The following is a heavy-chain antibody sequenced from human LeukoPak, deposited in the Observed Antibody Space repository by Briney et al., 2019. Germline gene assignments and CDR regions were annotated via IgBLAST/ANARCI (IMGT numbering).Heavy chain of an antibody. D-gene: IGHD1-26*01. Sequence: SGGSLRLSCAASGFTFSSYGMHWVRQAPGKGLEWVAFIRYDGSNKYYADSVKGRFTISRDNSKNTLYLQMNSLRAKDTAVYYCAKDMGRELPPYYYYYYMDVWGKGTTVTVSS. V-gene: IGHV3-30*02. J-gene: IGHJ6*03. CDR3: AKDMGRELPPYYYYYYMDV. CDR2: IRYDGSNK. CDR1: GFTFSSYG.